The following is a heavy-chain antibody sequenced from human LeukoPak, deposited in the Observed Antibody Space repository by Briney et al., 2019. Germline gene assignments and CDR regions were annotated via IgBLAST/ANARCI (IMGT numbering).Heavy chain of an antibody. CDR2: ISESGGST. D-gene: IGHD2/OR15-2a*01. Sequence: GGSLRLSCTASGFTFSSYAMSWVRQAPGKGLEWVLVISESGGSTYYADSVKGRFTISRDNSKNTLYLQMNSMRAEDTAVYYCARASLSGYYYMDVWGKGTTVTVSS. V-gene: IGHV3-23*01. J-gene: IGHJ6*03. CDR1: GFTFSSYA. CDR3: ARASLSGYYYMDV.